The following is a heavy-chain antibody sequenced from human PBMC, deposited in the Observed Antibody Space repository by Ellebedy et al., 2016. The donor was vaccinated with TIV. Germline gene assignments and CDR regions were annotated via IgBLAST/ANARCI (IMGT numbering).Heavy chain of an antibody. CDR3: AKWRGGQSEFEY. D-gene: IGHD3-16*01. CDR1: GFTFSNYW. Sequence: GESLKISCAASGFTFSNYWMAWVRQAPGKGLEWVAHIKQDGSATEHVDSVRGRFTVSRDNAKSSLFLQMNSLRADDTAVYYYAKWRGGQSEFEYWGQGTLVTVSS. CDR2: IKQDGSAT. V-gene: IGHV3-7*03. J-gene: IGHJ4*02.